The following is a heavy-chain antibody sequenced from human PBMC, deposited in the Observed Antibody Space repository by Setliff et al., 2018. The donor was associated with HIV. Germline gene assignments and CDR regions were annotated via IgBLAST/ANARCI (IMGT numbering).Heavy chain of an antibody. CDR3: ARRIDNSGSFPDKNWFDT. J-gene: IGHJ5*02. Sequence: SETLSLTCTVSGGSISSENHYLTWIRQPAGKGLEWIGRIYTSGATKYSPSLKSRVTISIDTSKNQFSLKLTSVTAADTAVYYCARRIDNSGSFPDKNWFDTWGQGSLVTVSS. CDR2: IYTSGAT. D-gene: IGHD3-10*01. CDR1: GGSISSENHY. V-gene: IGHV4-61*02.